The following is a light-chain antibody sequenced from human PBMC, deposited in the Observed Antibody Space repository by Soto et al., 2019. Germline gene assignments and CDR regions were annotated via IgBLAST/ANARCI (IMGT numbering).Light chain of an antibody. Sequence: DIQMTQSPSSLSASVGARVTITCRASQGISSWLAWYQQKPGKAPKLLIYTSSTLQSGVPARFSGSGSGTDFTLTISSLQPEDFATYYCQQPNSFPRTFGQGTKLEIK. V-gene: IGKV1-12*01. CDR2: TSS. J-gene: IGKJ2*01. CDR3: QQPNSFPRT. CDR1: QGISSW.